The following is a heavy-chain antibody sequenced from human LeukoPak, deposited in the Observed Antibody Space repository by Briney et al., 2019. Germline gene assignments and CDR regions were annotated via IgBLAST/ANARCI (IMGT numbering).Heavy chain of an antibody. D-gene: IGHD3-22*01. CDR2: ISSFGSTI. V-gene: IGHV3-48*03. Sequence: PGGSLRLSCAASGFTFSSYEMNWVRQAPGKGLECVSYISSFGSTIYYADSVKGRFTISRDNAKNSLYLQMNSLRAEDTAVYYCAGSAYYRDFDYWGQGTLVTVSS. J-gene: IGHJ4*02. CDR3: AGSAYYRDFDY. CDR1: GFTFSSYE.